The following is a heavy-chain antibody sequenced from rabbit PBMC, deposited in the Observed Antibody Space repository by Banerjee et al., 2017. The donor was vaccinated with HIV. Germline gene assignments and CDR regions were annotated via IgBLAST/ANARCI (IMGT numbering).Heavy chain of an antibody. J-gene: IGHJ4*01. CDR3: ERFGYVDHAYDL. V-gene: IGHV1S40*01. D-gene: IGHD6-1*01. CDR2: IYAGGSGST. CDR1: GFSFSSSYY. Sequence: QSLEESGGDLVKPGASLTLTCTASGFSFSSSYYMCWVRQAPGKGLEWIACIYAGGSGSTYYASWAKGRFTISKTSSTTMTLQMTSLTAADTATYFCERFGYVDHAYDLWGPGTLVTVS.